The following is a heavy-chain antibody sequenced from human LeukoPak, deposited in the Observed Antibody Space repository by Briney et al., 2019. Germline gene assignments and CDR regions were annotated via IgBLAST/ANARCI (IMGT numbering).Heavy chain of an antibody. D-gene: IGHD6-13*01. J-gene: IGHJ4*02. CDR1: GYTFTSYD. V-gene: IGHV1-8*01. Sequence: ASVKVSCKASGYTFTSYDINWVRQATGQGLEWMGGMNPNSGNTGYAQKFQGRVTMTRNTSISTAYMELSSLRSEDTAVYYCARARRYSSTYYFDYWAREPWSPSPQ. CDR2: MNPNSGNT. CDR3: ARARRYSSTYYFDY.